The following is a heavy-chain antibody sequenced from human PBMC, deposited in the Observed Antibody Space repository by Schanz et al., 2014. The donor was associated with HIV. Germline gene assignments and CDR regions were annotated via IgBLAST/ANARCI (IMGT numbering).Heavy chain of an antibody. CDR2: ISYDGSNK. J-gene: IGHJ6*02. V-gene: IGHV3-30*18. CDR1: GFTFSTYG. Sequence: QVQLVESGGGVVQPGRSLRLSCTASGFTFSTYGMHWVRQGPGKGLEWVAFISYDGSNKYYADSVKGRFTISRDSSRNTLYLQMNSLRAEDTAVYYCAKVATWDYYGMDVWGQGTTVTVSS. CDR3: AKVATWDYYGMDV.